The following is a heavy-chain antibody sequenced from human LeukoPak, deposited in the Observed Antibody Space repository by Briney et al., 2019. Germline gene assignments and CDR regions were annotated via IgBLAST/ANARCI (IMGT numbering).Heavy chain of an antibody. CDR2: INPNSGGT. CDR3: ARGLDRIVDSSGWCLDY. D-gene: IGHD6-19*01. Sequence: ASVKVSCKASGYTFTGYYMHWVRQAPGQGLEWMGWINPNSGGTSYAQKFQGRVTMTRDTSISTAYMELSRLRSDDTAVYYCARGLDRIVDSSGWCLDYWGQGTLVTVSS. J-gene: IGHJ4*02. V-gene: IGHV1-2*02. CDR1: GYTFTGYY.